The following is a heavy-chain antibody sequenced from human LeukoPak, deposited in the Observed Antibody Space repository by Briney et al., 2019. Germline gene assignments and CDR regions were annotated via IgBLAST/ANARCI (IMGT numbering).Heavy chain of an antibody. Sequence: GGSLRLSCAASGFTLSSHWMSWVRQAPGKGLEWVANINQDGSAKYYVDSVKGRFTISRDNARNSMYLQMNSLRAEDTAVYYCARWDIRGTAHQLDYWGQGTLVTVSS. J-gene: IGHJ4*02. V-gene: IGHV3-7*01. D-gene: IGHD5-12*01. CDR1: GFTLSSHW. CDR3: ARWDIRGTAHQLDY. CDR2: INQDGSAK.